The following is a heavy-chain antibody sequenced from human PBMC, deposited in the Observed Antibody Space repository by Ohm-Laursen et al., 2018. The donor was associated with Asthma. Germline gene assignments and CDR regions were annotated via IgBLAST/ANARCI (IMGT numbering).Heavy chain of an antibody. J-gene: IGHJ5*02. CDR2: IYYSGST. CDR3: ASYKQQLVPSWFDP. V-gene: IGHV4-61*01. Sequence: GTLSLTCPVSGGSVSSGSYYWSWIRQPPGKGLEWIGYIYYSGSTNYNPSLKSRVTTSVDTSKNQFSLKLSSVTAADTAVYYCASYKQQLVPSWFDPWGQGTLVTVSS. CDR1: GGSVSSGSYY. D-gene: IGHD6-13*01.